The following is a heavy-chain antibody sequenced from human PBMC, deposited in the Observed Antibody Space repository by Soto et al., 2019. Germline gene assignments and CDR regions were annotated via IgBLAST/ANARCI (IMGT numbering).Heavy chain of an antibody. Sequence: QVQLVESGGGVVQPGKSLRLSCGASGFSFSSYAMLWVRQAPGKGLEWVALISFDGSNQYYADSVRGRFTISRDNSENTVFLEMNSLRADDTAVYYCAKKRGFSDTSGYLDYWGQVALVAVSS. D-gene: IGHD3-22*01. CDR3: AKKRGFSDTSGYLDY. J-gene: IGHJ4*02. CDR1: GFSFSSYA. V-gene: IGHV3-30*18. CDR2: ISFDGSNQ.